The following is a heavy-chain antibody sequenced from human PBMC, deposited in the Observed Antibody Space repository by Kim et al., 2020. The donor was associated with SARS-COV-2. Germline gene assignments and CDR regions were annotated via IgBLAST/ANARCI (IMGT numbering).Heavy chain of an antibody. CDR1: GFTVSSNY. Sequence: GGSLRLSCAASGFTVSSNYMSWVRQAPGKGLEWVSVIYSGGSTYYADSVKGRFTISRDNSKNTLYLQMNSLRAEDTAVYYCASATYYYDSSGYTWGQGTLVTVSS. D-gene: IGHD3-22*01. V-gene: IGHV3-53*01. J-gene: IGHJ1*01. CDR3: ASATYYYDSSGYT. CDR2: IYSGGST.